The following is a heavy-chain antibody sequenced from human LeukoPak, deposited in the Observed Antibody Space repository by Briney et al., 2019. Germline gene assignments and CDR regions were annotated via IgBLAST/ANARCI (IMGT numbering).Heavy chain of an antibody. D-gene: IGHD2-2*01. CDR1: GGSISSYY. J-gene: IGHJ3*02. CDR2: IYYSGST. Sequence: SETLSLTCTVSGGSISSYYWSWIRQPPGKGLEWIGYIYYSGSTNYNPSLKSRVTISVDTSKNQFSLKLSSVTAADTAVYYCAREGWRYCSSTSCPDGAFDIWGQWTMVTVSS. CDR3: AREGWRYCSSTSCPDGAFDI. V-gene: IGHV4-59*01.